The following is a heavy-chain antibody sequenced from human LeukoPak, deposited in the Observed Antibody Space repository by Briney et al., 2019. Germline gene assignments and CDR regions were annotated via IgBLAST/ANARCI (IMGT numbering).Heavy chain of an antibody. D-gene: IGHD6-13*01. CDR1: GGSISSGGYY. Sequence: PSETLSLTCTVSGGSISSGGYYWSWIRQHPGKGLEWIGYIYYSGSTYYNPSLKSRVTISVDTSKNQFSLKLSSVTAADTAVYYCARTAAGTMQYYYYMDVWGKGTTVTVSS. CDR3: ARTAAGTMQYYYYMDV. V-gene: IGHV4-31*03. J-gene: IGHJ6*03. CDR2: IYYSGST.